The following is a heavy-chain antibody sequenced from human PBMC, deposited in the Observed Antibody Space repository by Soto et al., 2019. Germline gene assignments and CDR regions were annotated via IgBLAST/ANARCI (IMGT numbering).Heavy chain of an antibody. CDR1: GYTFTSYY. CDR2: INPSGGST. Sequence: VASVKVSCKASGYTFTSYYMHWVRQAPGQGLEWMGIINPSGGSTSYAQKFQGRVTMTRDTSTSTVYMELSSLRSEDTAVYYCASSGRGDSSGYSVDYWGQGTLVTVSS. J-gene: IGHJ4*02. CDR3: ASSGRGDSSGYSVDY. V-gene: IGHV1-46*01. D-gene: IGHD3-22*01.